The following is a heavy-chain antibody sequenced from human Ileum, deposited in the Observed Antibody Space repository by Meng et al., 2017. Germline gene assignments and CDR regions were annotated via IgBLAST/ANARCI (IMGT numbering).Heavy chain of an antibody. Sequence: GGSLRLSCAASGFTVSNNYMGWVRQAPGKGLEWVSVIYSGGSAYYADSVKGRFTISRDNSKNTLNLQMNSLRAEDTAVYYCARGRVSGQHFDLWGPGTLVTVSS. CDR3: ARGRVSGQHFDL. V-gene: IGHV3-66*02. D-gene: IGHD1-26*01. CDR2: IYSGGSA. CDR1: GFTVSNNY. J-gene: IGHJ2*01.